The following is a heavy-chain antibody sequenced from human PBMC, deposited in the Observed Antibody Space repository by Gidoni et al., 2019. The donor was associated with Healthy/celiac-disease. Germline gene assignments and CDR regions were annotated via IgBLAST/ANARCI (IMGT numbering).Heavy chain of an antibody. J-gene: IGHJ6*02. CDR2: IYYSGST. V-gene: IGHV4-39*01. CDR1: GGSISSSRYY. D-gene: IGHD4-17*01. CDR3: ATPYGGNSDYYYYGMDV. Sequence: QLQLQESGPGLVKPSETLSLTCTVSGGSISSSRYYWGWIRQPPGKGLEWIGSIYYSGSTYYNPSLKSRVTISVDTSKNQFSLKLSSVTAADTAVYYCATPYGGNSDYYYYGMDVWGQGTTVTVSS.